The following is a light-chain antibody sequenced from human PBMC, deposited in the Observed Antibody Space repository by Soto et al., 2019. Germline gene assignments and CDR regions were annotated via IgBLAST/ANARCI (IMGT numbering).Light chain of an antibody. Sequence: DIQMTQSPSSLSASVGDRVTIACRAGQSISTYLNWYQQKPGKAPKLLIFAASSLKSGVPSRFSGSGSGTEFTLTINSLQLEDFATYYCQQSNSDPTFGGGTKVEIK. CDR1: QSISTY. CDR3: QQSNSDPT. V-gene: IGKV1-39*01. CDR2: AAS. J-gene: IGKJ4*01.